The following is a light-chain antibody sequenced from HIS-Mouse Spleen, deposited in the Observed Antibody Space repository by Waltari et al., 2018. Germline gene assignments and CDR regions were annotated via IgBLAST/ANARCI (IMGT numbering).Light chain of an antibody. Sequence: PGQSITISCTGTSSDVGGYNYVSWYQQHPGKAPKLMIYEVSNRPSGVSNRFSGPKSGNTASPTISWLQAEDEADYYCSSYTSSSPYVVFGGGTKLTVL. V-gene: IGLV2-14*01. CDR3: SSYTSSSPYVV. CDR1: SSDVGGYNY. J-gene: IGLJ2*01. CDR2: EVS.